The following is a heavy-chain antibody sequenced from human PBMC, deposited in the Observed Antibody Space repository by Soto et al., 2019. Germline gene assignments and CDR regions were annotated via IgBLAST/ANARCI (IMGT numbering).Heavy chain of an antibody. J-gene: IGHJ6*03. CDR2: IYYSGST. Sequence: QVQLKESGPGLVKPSETLSLTCTVSGGSISSYYWSWIRQPPGKGLEWIGYIYYSGSTNYNPSLKSRVTISVATSKHQVSLKLSSGTAADTAVYYCARGRPQKGGYCSSTSCYSYYYYYMDFWGKGTTVTVSS. D-gene: IGHD2-2*01. CDR3: ARGRPQKGGYCSSTSCYSYYYYYMDF. V-gene: IGHV4-59*01. CDR1: GGSISSYY.